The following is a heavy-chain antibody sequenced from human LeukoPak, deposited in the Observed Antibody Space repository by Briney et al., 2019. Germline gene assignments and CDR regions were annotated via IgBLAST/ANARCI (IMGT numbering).Heavy chain of an antibody. CDR2: INHSGST. CDR3: ARAWGSYSGYDQNWFDP. Sequence: SETLSLTCAVYGGSFSGYYWSWIRQPPGKGLEWIGGINHSGSTNYNPSLKSRVTMSVDTSKNQFSLEVNSVTAADTAIYYCARAWGSYSGYDQNWFDPWGQGTLVTVSS. CDR1: GGSFSGYY. D-gene: IGHD5-12*01. V-gene: IGHV4-34*01. J-gene: IGHJ5*02.